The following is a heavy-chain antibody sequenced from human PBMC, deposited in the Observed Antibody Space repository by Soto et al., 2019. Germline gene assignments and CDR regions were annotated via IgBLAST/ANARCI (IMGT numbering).Heavy chain of an antibody. CDR2: IKQDGSEK. D-gene: IGHD3-3*01. J-gene: IGHJ6*02. V-gene: IGHV3-7*01. CDR3: ARDPYDFWSGYPPTYGMDV. Sequence: PGGSLRLSCAASGFTFSDYYMSWIRQAPGKGLEWVANIKQDGSEKYYVDSVKGRFTISRDNAKNSLYLQMNSLRAEDTAVYYCARDPYDFWSGYPPTYGMDVWGQGTTVTVSS. CDR1: GFTFSDYY.